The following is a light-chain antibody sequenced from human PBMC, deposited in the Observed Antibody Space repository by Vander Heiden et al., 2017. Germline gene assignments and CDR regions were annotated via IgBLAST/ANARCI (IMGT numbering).Light chain of an antibody. J-gene: IGLJ2*01. CDR2: DSV. V-gene: IGLV2-14*03. Sequence: QSALTQPASVSGSPGQSITISCTGTNNDIGVYHFVSWFQQHPGKASKLIIFDSVNRPSGVSDRFSGSRSGDTASLTISGLQAEDEAHYYCTAYTKRSTVLFGGGTRVTVL. CDR1: NNDIGVYHF. CDR3: TAYTKRSTVL.